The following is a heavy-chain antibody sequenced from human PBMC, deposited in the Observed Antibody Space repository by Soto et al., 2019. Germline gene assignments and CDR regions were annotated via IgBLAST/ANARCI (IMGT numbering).Heavy chain of an antibody. Sequence: SETLSLTCAVYGGSFSGYYWSWIRQPPGKGLEWIGYINHSGSTNYNPSLKSRVTISVDTSKNQFSLKLSSVTAADTAVYYCAREVFVGATNPWGQGTLVTVSS. V-gene: IGHV4-34*01. CDR1: GGSFSGYY. D-gene: IGHD1-26*01. CDR3: AREVFVGATNP. J-gene: IGHJ5*02. CDR2: INHSGST.